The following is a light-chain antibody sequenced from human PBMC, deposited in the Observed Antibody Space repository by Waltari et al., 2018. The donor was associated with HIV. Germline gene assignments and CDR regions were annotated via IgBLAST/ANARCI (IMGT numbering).Light chain of an antibody. CDR1: QSVLYSSINQNH. Sequence: DIVMTQPPDILAVSLGERATINRKSSQSVLYSSINQNHLAWYQHKSGQPPRLLINGSSSRESGVPDRFSGSGSGTDFTLTISSLQAEDVAVYYCQQYYTTPWTFGQGTKVEIK. CDR2: GSS. V-gene: IGKV4-1*01. CDR3: QQYYTTPWT. J-gene: IGKJ1*01.